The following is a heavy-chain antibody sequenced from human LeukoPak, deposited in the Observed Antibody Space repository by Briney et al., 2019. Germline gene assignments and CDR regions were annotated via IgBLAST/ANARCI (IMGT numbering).Heavy chain of an antibody. V-gene: IGHV3-33*01. D-gene: IGHD3-3*01. Sequence: GGSLRLSCAASGFTFSRYGMHWVRQAPGKGLEWVAVIWSDGTNKYYADSVKGRFTISRDNSQNTLYLQMNSLRAEDTAVYYCARGTTIFAVVSYPDHWGQGTLVTVSS. CDR1: GFTFSRYG. CDR3: ARGTTIFAVVSYPDH. J-gene: IGHJ5*02. CDR2: IWSDGTNK.